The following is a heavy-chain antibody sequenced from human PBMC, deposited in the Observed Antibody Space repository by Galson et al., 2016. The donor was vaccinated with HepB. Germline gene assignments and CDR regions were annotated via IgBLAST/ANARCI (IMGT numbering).Heavy chain of an antibody. V-gene: IGHV3-33*01. CDR3: ARDNIPRITLEAFDV. Sequence: SLRLSCAASGFTFRDFGMNWVRQAPGKGLEWVAVIWSDGTQKHNRDSVKGRFTISRDNANNTLYLHMDSMIAEDTAVYSCARDNIPRITLEAFDVCGRGTMVTVSS. D-gene: IGHD2-2*02. CDR1: GFTFRDFG. CDR2: IWSDGTQK. J-gene: IGHJ3*01.